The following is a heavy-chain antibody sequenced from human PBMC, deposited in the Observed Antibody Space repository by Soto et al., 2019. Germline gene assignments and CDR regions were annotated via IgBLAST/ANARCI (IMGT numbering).Heavy chain of an antibody. CDR1: GGTFSSYT. V-gene: IGHV1-69*01. CDR2: STPVFGTA. J-gene: IGHJ4*01. CDR3: ARGVHYDSSGYYYFY. D-gene: IGHD3-22*01. Sequence: QVQLVQSGAEVKKPGSSVKVSCKASGGTFSSYTIDWVRQAPGQGLEWMGGSTPVFGTANYAQKFQGRITITADESTRTAYMELRSLRSEDTAVYYCARGVHYDSSGYYYFYWGHGTLVTVSS.